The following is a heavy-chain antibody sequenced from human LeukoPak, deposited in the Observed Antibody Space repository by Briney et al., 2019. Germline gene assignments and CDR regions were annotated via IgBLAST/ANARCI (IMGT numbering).Heavy chain of an antibody. Sequence: GGSLRLSCAASGFTFSSYSMNWVRQAPGKGLEWVSSISSSSNYKYYGDSVKGRFTISRDNAKNSLYLQMNSLRVEDTAIYYCSNKRDYWGQGTLVTVSS. CDR2: ISSSSNYK. J-gene: IGHJ4*02. V-gene: IGHV3-21*01. CDR1: GFTFSSYS. CDR3: SNKRDY.